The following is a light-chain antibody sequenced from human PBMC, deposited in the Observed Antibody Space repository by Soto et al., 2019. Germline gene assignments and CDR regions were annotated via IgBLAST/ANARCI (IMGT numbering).Light chain of an antibody. Sequence: EIVLTQSPGTLSLSPGERATLSCRASQSVSSSYLAWYQQKPGQAPRLLIYGASSRATGIPDRFSGSGSGSDFTLTISRLEPEDFAVYYCQQYDSSLLALTFGGGTKVEIK. J-gene: IGKJ4*01. V-gene: IGKV3-20*01. CDR1: QSVSSSY. CDR3: QQYDSSLLALT. CDR2: GAS.